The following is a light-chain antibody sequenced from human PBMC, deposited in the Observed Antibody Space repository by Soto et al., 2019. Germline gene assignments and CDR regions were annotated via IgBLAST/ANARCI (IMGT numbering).Light chain of an antibody. J-gene: IGKJ4*01. CDR2: DTY. V-gene: IGKV3-11*01. Sequence: EIVLTQSPATLSLSPGERATLSCRASQNINYYLAWYQQKRGQAPRLLIYDTYNKATGIPTRFSVSGSGTDFTLIIRSIEPEDFAVYYCQQRVTWATFGGGTTVEIK. CDR1: QNINYY. CDR3: QQRVTWAT.